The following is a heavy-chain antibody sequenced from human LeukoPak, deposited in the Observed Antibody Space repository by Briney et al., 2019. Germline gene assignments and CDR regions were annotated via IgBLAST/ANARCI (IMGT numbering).Heavy chain of an antibody. Sequence: GGSLRLSCEASGFTFSSYWMHWVRQASGKGLKWIGHIKTKPNSYATAYAASVKGRFTISRDDSKNTTYLQMNSLKTEDTAMYYCTRHLSTFSSTWYYWFDPWGQGTLVTVSS. CDR3: TRHLSTFSSTWYYWFDP. CDR1: GFTFSSYW. J-gene: IGHJ5*02. V-gene: IGHV3-73*01. D-gene: IGHD6-13*01. CDR2: IKTKPNSYAT.